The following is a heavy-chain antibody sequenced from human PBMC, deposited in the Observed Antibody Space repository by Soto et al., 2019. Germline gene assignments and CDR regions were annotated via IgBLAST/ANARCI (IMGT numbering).Heavy chain of an antibody. Sequence: SETLSLTCAVSGYSIISGYYWGWIRQPPGKGLEWIGSIYPSGTTYLNPSLKSRVTISVDTSKNQFSLKLSSVTAADTAVYYCAREGGMTTPFFRAFDIWGQGTMVTVS. CDR1: GYSIISGYY. D-gene: IGHD4-4*01. V-gene: IGHV4-38-2*02. J-gene: IGHJ3*02. CDR3: AREGGMTTPFFRAFDI. CDR2: IYPSGTT.